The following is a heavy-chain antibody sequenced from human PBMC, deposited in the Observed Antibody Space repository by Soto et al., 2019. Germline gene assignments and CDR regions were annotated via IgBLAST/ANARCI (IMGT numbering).Heavy chain of an antibody. Sequence: PVGSLRLSCAASGFTFSSYGMHWVRQAPGKGLEWVAVIWYDGSNKYYADSVKGRFTISRDNSKNTLYLQMNSLRAEDTAVYYCARDGYCSGGRCYSVPVFDYWGQGTLVTVSS. CDR2: IWYDGSNK. CDR1: GFTFSSYG. CDR3: ARDGYCSGGRCYSVPVFDY. V-gene: IGHV3-33*01. J-gene: IGHJ4*02. D-gene: IGHD2-15*01.